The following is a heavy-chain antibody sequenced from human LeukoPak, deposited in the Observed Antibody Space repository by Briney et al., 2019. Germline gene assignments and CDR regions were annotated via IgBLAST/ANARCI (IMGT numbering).Heavy chain of an antibody. CDR2: IFYSGNT. V-gene: IGHV4-30-4*01. J-gene: IGHJ6*02. CDR3: ASSTRYYDFWSGYYPHGYYYGMDV. Sequence: PSETLSLTCTVSGGSISCGDYYWSWIRQPPGKGLKWIGYIFYSGNTYYNPSLKSRVPISVDTSKNRFSLKLSSVTAADTAVYYCASSTRYYDFWSGYYPHGYYYGMDVWGQGTTVTVSS. CDR1: GGSISCGDYY. D-gene: IGHD3-3*01.